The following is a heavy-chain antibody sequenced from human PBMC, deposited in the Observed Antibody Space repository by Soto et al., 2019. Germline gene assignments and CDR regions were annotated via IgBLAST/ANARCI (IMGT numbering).Heavy chain of an antibody. V-gene: IGHV1-18*04. D-gene: IGHD3-3*01. CDR3: ARDRTPWSGDESFGTDDYYTMDV. J-gene: IGHJ6*02. CDR2: TSAYNGNT. Sequence: ASVKVSCKTSGYTFNNFGVTWVRQAPGQGLEWMGWTSAYNGNTHYVEKFQGRVTMTTDTSMSTAYMELRSPRFDDTAVYFCARDRTPWSGDESFGTDDYYTMDVWGQGTTVTVSS. CDR1: GYTFNNFG.